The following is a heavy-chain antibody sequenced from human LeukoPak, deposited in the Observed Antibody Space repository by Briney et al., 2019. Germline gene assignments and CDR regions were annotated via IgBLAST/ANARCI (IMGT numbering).Heavy chain of an antibody. Sequence: PSETLSLTCAVYGGSFSGYYWSWIRQPPGKGLEWIGEINHSGSTNYNPSLKSRVTISVDTSKNQFSLKLSSVTAADTAVHYCGRPLSYYSDSSGDNAFDIWGQGTMVTVSS. D-gene: IGHD3-22*01. V-gene: IGHV4-34*01. J-gene: IGHJ3*02. CDR1: GGSFSGYY. CDR2: INHSGST. CDR3: GRPLSYYSDSSGDNAFDI.